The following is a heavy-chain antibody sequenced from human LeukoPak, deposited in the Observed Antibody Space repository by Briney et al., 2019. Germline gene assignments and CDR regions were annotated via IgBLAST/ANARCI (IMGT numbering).Heavy chain of an antibody. CDR3: ARAGRRKYYYDSSGSQGVWFDP. D-gene: IGHD3-22*01. CDR1: GFTFSSYA. V-gene: IGHV4-34*01. CDR2: IDHSGST. Sequence: GSLRLSCAASGFTFSSYAMHWVRQAPGKGLEWIGEIDHSGSTNYNPSLKSRVTISLDTSKNQFSLHLSSVTAADTAVYYCARAGRRKYYYDSSGSQGVWFDPWGQGTLVTVSS. J-gene: IGHJ5*02.